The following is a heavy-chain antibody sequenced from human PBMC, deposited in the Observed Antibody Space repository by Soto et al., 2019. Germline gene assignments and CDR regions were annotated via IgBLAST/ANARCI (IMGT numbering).Heavy chain of an antibody. Sequence: QVQLVQSGAEVKKPGASVKVSCKASGYTFTSYAMHWVRQAPGQRLEWMGWINAGNGNTKYSQKFQGRVTITRDTSASTAYMELSSLSSEDTAVYYCARDDHYGDYYYYYGMDVWGQGTTVTVSS. D-gene: IGHD4-17*01. CDR1: GYTFTSYA. J-gene: IGHJ6*02. CDR3: ARDDHYGDYYYYYGMDV. V-gene: IGHV1-3*01. CDR2: INAGNGNT.